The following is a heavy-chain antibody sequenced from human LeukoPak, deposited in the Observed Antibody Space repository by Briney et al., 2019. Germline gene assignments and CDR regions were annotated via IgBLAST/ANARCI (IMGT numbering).Heavy chain of an antibody. J-gene: IGHJ6*03. CDR3: ARARKGYCSSTSCPKGYYYYYMDV. D-gene: IGHD2-2*01. CDR2: ISSSSSYI. Sequence: GGSLRLSCAASGFTFSSYSMNWVRQAPGKGLEWVSSISSSSSYIYYAASVKGRFTISRDNAKNSLYLQMNSLRAEDTAVYYCARARKGYCSSTSCPKGYYYYYMDVWGKGTTVTVSS. CDR1: GFTFSSYS. V-gene: IGHV3-21*01.